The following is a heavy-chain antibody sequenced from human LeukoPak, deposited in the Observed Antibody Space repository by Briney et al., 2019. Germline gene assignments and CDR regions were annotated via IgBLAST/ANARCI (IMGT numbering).Heavy chain of an antibody. Sequence: PGGSLRLSCAASGFTFSDYWMSWVRQAPGKGLEWLANIAKDGNQTYYVDSVKGRFTVSRDNAKNSLYLQMDSLRAEDTAVYYCETEVGIDWGQGTLVTVSS. V-gene: IGHV3-7*01. CDR2: IAKDGNQT. J-gene: IGHJ4*02. CDR3: ETEVGID. CDR1: GFTFSDYW. D-gene: IGHD1-26*01.